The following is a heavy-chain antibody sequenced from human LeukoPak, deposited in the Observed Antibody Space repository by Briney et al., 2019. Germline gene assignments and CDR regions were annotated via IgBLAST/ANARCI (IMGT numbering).Heavy chain of an antibody. V-gene: IGHV3-11*01. J-gene: IGHJ4*02. D-gene: IGHD6-13*01. CDR2: ISISGSTI. CDR1: GFTFSDYY. CDR3: ARDRDYSSSWLGDFDY. Sequence: GGSLRLSCAASGFTFSDYYMSWIRQAPGKGLEWVSYISISGSTIYYADSVKGRFTISRDNAKNSLYLQMDSLRAEDTAVYYCARDRDYSSSWLGDFDYWGQGTLATVSS.